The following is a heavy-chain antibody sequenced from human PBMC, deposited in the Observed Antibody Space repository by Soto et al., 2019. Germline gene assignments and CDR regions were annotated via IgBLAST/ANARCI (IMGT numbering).Heavy chain of an antibody. Sequence: EVQLVESGGGLVQPGGSLRLSCAASGFSVSNLFMTWVRQAPGKGLEWVSVISSDGSTYYADSVKGRFTISRDNSKNTLYLEMNSLIAGDRAVYYGARDTVGGAYDFRHGGQGTLVTVSS. CDR1: GFSVSNLF. V-gene: IGHV3-66*01. CDR3: ARDTVGGAYDFRH. D-gene: IGHD3-3*01. J-gene: IGHJ4*02. CDR2: ISSDGST.